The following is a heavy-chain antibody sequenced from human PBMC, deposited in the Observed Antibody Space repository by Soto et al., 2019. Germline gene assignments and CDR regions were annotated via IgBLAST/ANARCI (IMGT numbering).Heavy chain of an antibody. V-gene: IGHV4-34*01. CDR3: ARARSGAASSSVNGWSDP. Sequence: PSETLSLTCAVYGGSFSGYYWSWIRQPPGKGLEWIGEINHSGSTNYNPSLKSRVTISVDTSKNQFSLKLSSVTAADTAVYYCARARSGAASSSVNGWSDPCGQGTMVTVSS. J-gene: IGHJ5*02. CDR2: INHSGST. CDR1: GGSFSGYY. D-gene: IGHD2-8*01.